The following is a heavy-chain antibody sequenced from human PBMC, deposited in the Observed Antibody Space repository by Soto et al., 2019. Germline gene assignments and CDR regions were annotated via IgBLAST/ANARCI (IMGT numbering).Heavy chain of an antibody. J-gene: IGHJ6*02. Sequence: QVQLQESGPGLVKPSQTLSLTCTVSGGSISSGDYYWSWIRQPPGKGLEWIGYIYYSGSTYYNPSLKSRVTISVDTSKNQSSLKLSSVTAADTAVYYCARAGPMVRGVITYYYGMDVWGQGTTVTVSS. CDR2: IYYSGST. V-gene: IGHV4-30-4*01. CDR3: ARAGPMVRGVITYYYGMDV. CDR1: GGSISSGDYY. D-gene: IGHD3-10*01.